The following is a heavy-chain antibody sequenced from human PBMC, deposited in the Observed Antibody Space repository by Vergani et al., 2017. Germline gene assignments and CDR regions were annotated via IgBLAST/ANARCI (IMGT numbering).Heavy chain of an antibody. CDR2: IIPIFGTA. D-gene: IGHD3-10*01. Sequence: QVQLVQSGAEVKKPGASVKVSCTVSGYTLTELSMHWVRQAPGKGLEWMGGIIPIFGTANYAQKFQGRVTITADESTSTAYMELSSLRSEDTAVYYCARGGWFGEYYYYYGMDVWGQGTTVTVSS. J-gene: IGHJ6*02. V-gene: IGHV1-69*13. CDR1: GYTLTELS. CDR3: ARGGWFGEYYYYYGMDV.